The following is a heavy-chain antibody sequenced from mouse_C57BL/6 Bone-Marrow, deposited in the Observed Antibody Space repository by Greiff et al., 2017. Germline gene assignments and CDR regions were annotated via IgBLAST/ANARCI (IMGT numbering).Heavy chain of an antibody. Sequence: QVQLQQSGPELVKPGASVKISCKASGYAFSSSWMNWVKQRPGKGLEWIGRIYPGDGDTNYNGKFKGKATLTADKSSSTAYMQLSSLTSEDSAVYFCARDDYDSRSYAMDYWGQGTSVTVSS. CDR3: ARDDYDSRSYAMDY. V-gene: IGHV1-82*01. D-gene: IGHD2-4*01. J-gene: IGHJ4*01. CDR1: GYAFSSSW. CDR2: IYPGDGDT.